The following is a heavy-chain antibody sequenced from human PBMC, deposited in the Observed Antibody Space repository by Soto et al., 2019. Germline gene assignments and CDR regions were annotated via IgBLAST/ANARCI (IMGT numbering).Heavy chain of an antibody. D-gene: IGHD2-15*01. CDR1: GVSITSYY. V-gene: IGHV4-4*07. J-gene: IGHJ6*02. Sequence: QVQLEESGPGLVRPSETLSLTCSVSGVSITSYYWSWIRQSAGGGLGWEGRINTDGLSTYSPSFKSRLTMSLDTSKNQVSLRLISVTAADTAVYFCARVPVAVAATEDYYGLDVWGQGTTVTVSS. CDR3: ARVPVAVAATEDYYGLDV. CDR2: INTDGLS.